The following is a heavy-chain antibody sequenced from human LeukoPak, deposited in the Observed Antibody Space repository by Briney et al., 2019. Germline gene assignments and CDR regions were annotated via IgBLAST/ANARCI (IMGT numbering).Heavy chain of an antibody. Sequence: PGGSLRLSCAASGFTFSSYAAHWVRQAPGKGLEWVAVISYDGSNKYYADSVKGRFTISRDNCKNTLYLQMNSLRAEDTAVYYCARSGGCDYWGQGTLVTVSS. J-gene: IGHJ4*02. CDR3: ARSGGCDY. CDR1: GFTFSSYA. CDR2: ISYDGSNK. D-gene: IGHD6-19*01. V-gene: IGHV3-30-3*01.